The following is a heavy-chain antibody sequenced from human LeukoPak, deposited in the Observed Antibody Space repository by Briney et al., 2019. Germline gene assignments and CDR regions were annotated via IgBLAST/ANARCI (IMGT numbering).Heavy chain of an antibody. J-gene: IGHJ4*02. Sequence: SETLSLTCAVSDASIWSSHWWSWVRQPPGKGPEWIGEVYHTGLNNYNPSLQSRLTVSVDKSKNQFSLNLRSVTAADTAVYFCAGSQDGRYDGSGYYFDSWGQGILVTVSS. CDR2: VYHTGLN. D-gene: IGHD3-22*01. CDR3: AGSQDGRYDGSGYYFDS. V-gene: IGHV4-4*02. CDR1: DASIWSSHW.